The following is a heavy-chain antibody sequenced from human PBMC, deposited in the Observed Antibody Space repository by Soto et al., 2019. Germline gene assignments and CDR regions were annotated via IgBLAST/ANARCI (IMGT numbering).Heavy chain of an antibody. CDR3: ARGGLRQQLVTRKYYYFDY. CDR2: INHSGST. Sequence: PSETLSLTCAVYGGSFSGYYWSWIRQPPGKGLEWIGEINHSGSTNYNPSLKSRVTISVDTSKNQFSLKLSSVTAADTAVYYCARGGLRQQLVTRKYYYFDYWGQGTLVTVSS. V-gene: IGHV4-34*01. J-gene: IGHJ4*02. CDR1: GGSFSGYY. D-gene: IGHD6-13*01.